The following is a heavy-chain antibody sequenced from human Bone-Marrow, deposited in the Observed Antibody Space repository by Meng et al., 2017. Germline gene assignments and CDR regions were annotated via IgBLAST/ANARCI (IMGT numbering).Heavy chain of an antibody. Sequence: SVKVSCKASGGTLSSYTISWVRQAPGKGLEWMGRFMPTPGIDIYAQNFQGRVTLSADKSTNTAYMELSGLRSEDTAVYYCARERYYGYSSRRFDPWGQGTLVTVSS. CDR1: GGTLSSYT. D-gene: IGHD6-13*01. J-gene: IGHJ5*02. V-gene: IGHV1-69*04. CDR2: FMPTPGID. CDR3: ARERYYGYSSRRFDP.